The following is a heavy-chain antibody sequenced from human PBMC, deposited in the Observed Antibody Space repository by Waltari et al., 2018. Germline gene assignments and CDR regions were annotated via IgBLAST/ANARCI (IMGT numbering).Heavy chain of an antibody. D-gene: IGHD5-18*01. CDR2: IEPAGST. V-gene: IGHV3-66*02. J-gene: IGHJ4*02. CDR3: TTSRDEYTAMVFFDH. CDR1: GFSVSTTH. Sequence: DVQLVESGGGLVHPGGSLRLSCAASGFSVSTTHMSWVRQTPGKGLDCVSIIEPAGSTYNADSVVGRFTIYRDISQNTLHLQMNNLRPEDTAIYYCTTSRDEYTAMVFFDHWGQGTLVSVSS.